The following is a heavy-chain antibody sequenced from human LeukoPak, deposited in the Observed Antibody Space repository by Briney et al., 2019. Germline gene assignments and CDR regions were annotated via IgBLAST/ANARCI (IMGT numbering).Heavy chain of an antibody. Sequence: SETLSLTCTVSGGSISSHYWSWIRQPPGKGLEWIGYIYYSGSTNYNPSLKSRVTISVDTSKNQFSLKLSSVTAADTAVYYCARALVLWFGESAAFDIWGQGTMVTVSS. CDR1: GGSISSHY. CDR3: ARALVLWFGESAAFDI. V-gene: IGHV4-59*11. CDR2: IYYSGST. D-gene: IGHD3-10*01. J-gene: IGHJ3*02.